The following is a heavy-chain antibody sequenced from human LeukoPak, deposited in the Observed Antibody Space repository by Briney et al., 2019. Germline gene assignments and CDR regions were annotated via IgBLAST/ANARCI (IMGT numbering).Heavy chain of an antibody. Sequence: ASVKVSCKASGYTFTGYYMHWVRQAPGQGLEWMGWINPNSGGTNYAQKFQGWVTMTRDTSISTAYMELSRLRSDDTAVYYCARDPGISPAAGTLFDYWGQGTLATVSS. D-gene: IGHD6-13*01. J-gene: IGHJ4*01. CDR2: INPNSGGT. CDR3: ARDPGISPAAGTLFDY. CDR1: GYTFTGYY. V-gene: IGHV1-2*04.